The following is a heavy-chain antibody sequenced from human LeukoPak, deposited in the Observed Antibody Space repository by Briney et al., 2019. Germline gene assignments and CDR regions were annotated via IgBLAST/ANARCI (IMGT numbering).Heavy chain of an antibody. D-gene: IGHD2-21*02. J-gene: IGHJ5*02. Sequence: SGESLKISCKGSGYSFTSYWIGWVRQMPGKGLEWMGIIYPGDSDTRYSPSFQGQVTISADKSISTAYLQWSSLKASDTAMYYCARQSYCGGDCYTNWFDPWGQGTLVTVSS. CDR1: GYSFTSYW. CDR2: IYPGDSDT. CDR3: ARQSYCGGDCYTNWFDP. V-gene: IGHV5-51*01.